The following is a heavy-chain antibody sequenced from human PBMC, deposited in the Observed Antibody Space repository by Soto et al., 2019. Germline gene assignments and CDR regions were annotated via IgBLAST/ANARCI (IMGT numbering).Heavy chain of an antibody. CDR1: GFTFSCYA. CDR3: AKRGRGAVAFDY. V-gene: IGHV3-23*01. D-gene: IGHD6-19*01. Sequence: EVHLLESGGDLVQPGGSLRLSCTASGFTFSCYAMSWVRQAPGKGLDWVSNISGSGGSTYYADSVKGRFTISRDNSKNTLHLQMNSLRVKDTAVYYCAKRGRGAVAFDYWGQGTLVTVSS. J-gene: IGHJ4*02. CDR2: ISGSGGST.